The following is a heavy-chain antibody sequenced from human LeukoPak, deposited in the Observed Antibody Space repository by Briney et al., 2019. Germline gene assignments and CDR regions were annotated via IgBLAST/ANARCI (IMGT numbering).Heavy chain of an antibody. Sequence: ASVKVSCKVSGRSLSELSMHWVRQAPGQGLEWMGGFDPVDSEAVYAQRLQGRLTMTDDTSTDTAYMELSSLRSEDTALYYCARKNDYGGNSDYWGQGTLVTVSS. J-gene: IGHJ4*02. CDR3: ARKNDYGGNSDY. CDR1: GRSLSELS. CDR2: FDPVDSEA. V-gene: IGHV1-24*01. D-gene: IGHD4-23*01.